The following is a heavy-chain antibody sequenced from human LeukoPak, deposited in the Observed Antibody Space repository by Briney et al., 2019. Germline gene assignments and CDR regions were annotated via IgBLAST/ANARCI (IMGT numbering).Heavy chain of an antibody. CDR1: GFTVSSNY. D-gene: IGHD6-13*01. CDR3: TRVQQLDSFDY. Sequence: GGSLRLSCAEPGFTVSSNYMSWVRQAPGKGLEWGSVIYNGGSTYDANSVKGRFTISTDSSKNPLYLQMNSLRAEDTAMYYCTRVQQLDSFDYWGQGTLVTVSS. J-gene: IGHJ4*02. CDR2: IYNGGST. V-gene: IGHV3-53*01.